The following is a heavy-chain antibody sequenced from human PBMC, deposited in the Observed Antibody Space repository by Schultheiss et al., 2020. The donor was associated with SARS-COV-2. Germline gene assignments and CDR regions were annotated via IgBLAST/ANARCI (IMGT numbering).Heavy chain of an antibody. CDR1: GFTFRNYW. CDR2: INSDGSDS. V-gene: IGHV3-74*01. CDR3: ASDRWASLGWFDP. J-gene: IGHJ5*02. Sequence: GGSLRLSCAASGFTFRNYWMHWVRQIPGKGLVWVSRINSDGSDSSYADSVKGRFTVSRDNAGNTLYLQMNRLRAEDTAVYYCASDRWASLGWFDPWGQGTLVTVSS. D-gene: IGHD3-16*02.